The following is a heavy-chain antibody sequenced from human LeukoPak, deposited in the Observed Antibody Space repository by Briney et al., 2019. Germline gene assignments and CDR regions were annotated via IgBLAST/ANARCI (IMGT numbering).Heavy chain of an antibody. J-gene: IGHJ4*02. D-gene: IGHD5-12*01. CDR2: MNPNSGGA. Sequence: WASVKVSCKASGYTFISYDINWVRQATGQGLEWLGWMNPNSGGAGYAQNFQGRVSLTRDTSISTAYMELTNLGSEDTAVYYCARNLARTGDFDYWGQGTLVTVSS. CDR3: ARNLARTGDFDY. V-gene: IGHV1-8*01. CDR1: GYTFISYD.